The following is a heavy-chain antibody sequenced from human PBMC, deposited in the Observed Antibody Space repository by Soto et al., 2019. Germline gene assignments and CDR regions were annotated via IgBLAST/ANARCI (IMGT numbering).Heavy chain of an antibody. CDR1: GYTFTSYY. CDR2: INPSGGST. CDR3: ARDTLRPAVVVTAILSY. V-gene: IGHV1-46*01. D-gene: IGHD2-21*02. J-gene: IGHJ4*02. Sequence: ASVKVSCKASGYTFTSYYMHWVRQAPGQGLEWMGIINPSGGSTSYAQKFQGRVTMTRDTSTSTVYMEPSSLRSEDTAVYYCARDTLRPAVVVTAILSYWGQGTLVTVS.